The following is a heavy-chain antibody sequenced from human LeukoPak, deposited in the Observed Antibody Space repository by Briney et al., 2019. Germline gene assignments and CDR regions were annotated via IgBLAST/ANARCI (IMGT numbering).Heavy chain of an antibody. CDR2: ISSSGSTI. Sequence: PGGSLRLSCAASGFTFSSYEMNWVRQAPGKGLEWVSYISSSGSTIYYADYVKGRFTISRDNAKNSLYLQMNSLRGEDTAVYYCLRPLGVWGSYPERTDAFDIWGQGTMVTVSS. J-gene: IGHJ3*02. V-gene: IGHV3-48*03. CDR1: GFTFSSYE. D-gene: IGHD3-16*02. CDR3: LRPLGVWGSYPERTDAFDI.